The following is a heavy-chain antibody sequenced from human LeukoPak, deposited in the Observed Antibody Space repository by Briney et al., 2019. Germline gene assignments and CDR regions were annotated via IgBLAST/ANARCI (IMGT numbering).Heavy chain of an antibody. D-gene: IGHD6-13*01. CDR1: GGTFSSYA. Sequence: ASVKVSCKASGGTFSSYAISWVRQAPGQGLEWMGGIIPIFGTANYAQKFQGRVTMTEDTSTDTAYMELSSLRSEDTAVYYCATGMSSSWPPGDYWGQGTLVTVSS. V-gene: IGHV1-69*06. CDR3: ATGMSSSWPPGDY. J-gene: IGHJ4*02. CDR2: IIPIFGTA.